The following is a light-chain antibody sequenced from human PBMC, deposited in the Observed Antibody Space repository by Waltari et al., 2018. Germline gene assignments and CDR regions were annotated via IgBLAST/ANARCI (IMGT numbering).Light chain of an antibody. CDR2: GAS. J-gene: IGKJ1*01. Sequence: EIVLTHSPGTLSLSPGERATLSCRASQRVSNNYLAWYQQKPGQAPRLLIYGASSRATGIPDRFSGSGSGTDFTLTISGLEAEDFAVYYCQQYSSSPKTFGQGTKVEVK. CDR1: QRVSNNY. V-gene: IGKV3-20*01. CDR3: QQYSSSPKT.